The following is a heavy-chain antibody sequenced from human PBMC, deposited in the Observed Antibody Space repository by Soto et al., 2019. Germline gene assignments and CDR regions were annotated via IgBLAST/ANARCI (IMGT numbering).Heavy chain of an antibody. CDR1: GFTFGHVW. J-gene: IGHJ4*02. V-gene: IGHV3-15*01. Sequence: EVQLVESGGGLVKPGGSLRLSCAASGFTFGHVWISWVGQAPWKGLEWVGRIKSKTDGGTSDYAAPGKGRFTISRNDSKNTMYLQMNSLKAEDTAVYYCATGSALGAPRWGQGTLVTVSS. D-gene: IGHD3-16*01. CDR3: ATGSALGAPR. CDR2: IKSKTDGGTS.